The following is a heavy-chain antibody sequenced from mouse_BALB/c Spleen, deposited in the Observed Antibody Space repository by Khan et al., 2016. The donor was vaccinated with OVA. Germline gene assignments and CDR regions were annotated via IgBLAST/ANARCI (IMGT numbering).Heavy chain of an antibody. J-gene: IGHJ4*01. V-gene: IGHV3-8*02. CDR3: ARSYGSWAMDH. CDR2: ITYSGNI. Sequence: EVQLQESGPSLVKPSQTLSLSCSVTGDSITSGFWNWIRKFPGNKFEYLGYITYSGNIYYNPSLKSRISITRDTSKSQYYLQLNSVTTEDTATYYCARSYGSWAMDHWGQGTSVTVSS. D-gene: IGHD1-1*01. CDR1: GDSITSGF.